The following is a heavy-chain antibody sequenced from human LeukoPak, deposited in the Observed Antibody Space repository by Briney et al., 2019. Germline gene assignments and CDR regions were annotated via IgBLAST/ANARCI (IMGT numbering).Heavy chain of an antibody. D-gene: IGHD3-3*01. CDR3: AKERNPTVYYDFWSGYLNY. Sequence: GGSLRLSCAASGFTFSSYAMSWVRQAPGKGLEWVSAISGSGGSTYYADSVKGRFTISRDNSKNTLYLQMNSLRAEDTAVYYCAKERNPTVYYDFWSGYLNYWGQGTLVTVSS. CDR2: ISGSGGST. V-gene: IGHV3-23*01. CDR1: GFTFSSYA. J-gene: IGHJ4*02.